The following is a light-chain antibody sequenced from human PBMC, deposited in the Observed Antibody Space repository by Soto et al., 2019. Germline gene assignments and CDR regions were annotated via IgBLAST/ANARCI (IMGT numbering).Light chain of an antibody. CDR1: RGSGND. CDR3: QQHNSYPRT. CDR2: AAS. V-gene: IGKV1-17*01. Sequence: DIQMTQSPSSLSASVGDRVTITCRASRGSGNDLGWYQQRPGKAPNRLIYAASTLQSGVTSRFSGSGSGTEFTLKITSLQPEDFTTYYCQQHNSYPRTFGQGNKVEIK. J-gene: IGKJ1*01.